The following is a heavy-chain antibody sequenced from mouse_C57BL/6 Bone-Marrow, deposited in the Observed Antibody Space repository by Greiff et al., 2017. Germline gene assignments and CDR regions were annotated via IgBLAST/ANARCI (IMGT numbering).Heavy chain of an antibody. CDR2: FYPGSGSI. D-gene: IGHD2-1*01. CDR1: GYTFTEYT. J-gene: IGHJ2*01. CDR3: AIQYGNYSFFYYLDY. V-gene: IGHV1-62-2*01. Sequence: VQLQQSGAELVKPGASVKLSCKASGYTFTEYTIHWVKQRSGQGLAWIGWFYPGSGSIKYNEKFKDKATLTADKSSSTVYMELSRLTSEDSAVYFCAIQYGNYSFFYYLDYWGQGTTLTVSS.